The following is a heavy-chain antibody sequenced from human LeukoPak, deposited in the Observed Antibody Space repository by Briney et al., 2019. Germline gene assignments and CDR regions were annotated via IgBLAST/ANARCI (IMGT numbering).Heavy chain of an antibody. Sequence: SETLSLTCTVSGGSISNYYWSWIRQSAGKGLEWIGRLYTNGDTNYNPFFKSRATTSKDTSKNQFSLNLISVTAADTAVYYCGRAATVATTPHWYFDLWGRGTLVTVSA. V-gene: IGHV4-4*07. CDR3: GRAATVATTPHWYFDL. CDR2: LYTNGDT. CDR1: GGSISNYY. D-gene: IGHD4-17*01. J-gene: IGHJ2*01.